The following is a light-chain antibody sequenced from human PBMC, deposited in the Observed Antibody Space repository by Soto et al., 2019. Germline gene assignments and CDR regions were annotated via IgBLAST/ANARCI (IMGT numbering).Light chain of an antibody. J-gene: IGLJ1*01. CDR1: SSDVGRHNA. V-gene: IGLV2-14*03. Sequence: ALAQPASVSGSPGQSITISCSGTSSDVGRHNAVSWYQQHPGKVPQLMIYDVSIRPSGISDRLSASKSGNMASLTISGLQAEDEADYCCSSYRVGGSYVFGTGTKVTVL. CDR3: SSYRVGGSYV. CDR2: DVS.